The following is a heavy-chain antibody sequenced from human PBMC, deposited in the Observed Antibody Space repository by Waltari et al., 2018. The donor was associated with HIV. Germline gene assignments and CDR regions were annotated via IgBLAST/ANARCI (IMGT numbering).Heavy chain of an antibody. CDR1: GFTFSSYW. Sequence: EVQLVESGGGLVQPGGSLRLSCAASGFTFSSYWMHWVRQAPGKRLVWVSRINSDGSSTSYADSVKGRFNISRDNAKNTLYLQMNSLRAEDTAVYYCARSVGTSFNAFDIWGQGTMVTVSS. V-gene: IGHV3-74*01. CDR3: ARSVGTSFNAFDI. J-gene: IGHJ3*02. D-gene: IGHD2-2*01. CDR2: INSDGSST.